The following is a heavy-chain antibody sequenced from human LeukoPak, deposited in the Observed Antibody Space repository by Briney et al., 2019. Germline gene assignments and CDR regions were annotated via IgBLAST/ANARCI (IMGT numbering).Heavy chain of an antibody. CDR1: GFTFSSYG. D-gene: IGHD6-13*01. J-gene: IGHJ4*02. V-gene: IGHV3-30*02. CDR2: IRYDGSNK. CDR3: AKDGIAAWTFDY. Sequence: GGSLRLSCAASGFTFSSYGMHWVRHAPGKGLEWVALIRYDGSNKYYADSVKGRFTISRDNSKNTLYLQMNSLRAEGTAVYYCAKDGIAAWTFDYWGQGTLVTVSS.